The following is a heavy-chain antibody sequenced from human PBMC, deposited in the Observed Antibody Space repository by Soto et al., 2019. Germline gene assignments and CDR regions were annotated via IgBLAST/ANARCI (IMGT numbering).Heavy chain of an antibody. V-gene: IGHV3-74*01. CDR1: GFTFSKFL. J-gene: IGHJ6*02. CDR2: INSDGIDT. CDR3: ASEAVYYYGMDV. D-gene: IGHD6-19*01. Sequence: GGSLRLSCVASGFTFSKFLMHWVRQAPGKGLVWVSRINSDGIDTDYADSVKGRFTISRDNAKNTLYLQVNSLRAEDTAVYYCASEAVYYYGMDVWGLGTTVTVYS.